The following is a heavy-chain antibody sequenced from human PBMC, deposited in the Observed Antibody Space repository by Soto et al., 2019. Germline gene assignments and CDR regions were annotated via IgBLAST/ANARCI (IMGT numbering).Heavy chain of an antibody. D-gene: IGHD6-13*01. J-gene: IGHJ6*02. CDR3: ARDGQQGARYALDV. V-gene: IGHV3-33*01. Sequence: QVQLVESGGGVVQPGRSLRLSCAASGFTFNPNAMHWVRQAAGKGLVWVAQICYDGSEKSYSDSVKGRFTISRDNFKNTVIMQMDSLRVEETAVYYCARDGQQGARYALDVWGQGTTVIVSS. CDR2: ICYDGSEK. CDR1: GFTFNPNA.